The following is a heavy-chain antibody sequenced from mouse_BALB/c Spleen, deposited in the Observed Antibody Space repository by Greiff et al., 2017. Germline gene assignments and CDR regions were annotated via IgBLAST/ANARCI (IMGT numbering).Heavy chain of an antibody. D-gene: IGHD1-1*01. CDR1: GFTFSSFG. Sequence: DVHLVESGGGLVQPGGSRKLSCAASGFTFSSFGMHWVRQAPEKGLEWVAYISSGSSTIYYADTVKGRFTISRDNPKNTLFLQMTSLRSEDTAMYYCARDRATVVNYFDYWGQGTTLTVSS. J-gene: IGHJ2*01. CDR3: ARDRATVVNYFDY. CDR2: ISSGSSTI. V-gene: IGHV5-17*02.